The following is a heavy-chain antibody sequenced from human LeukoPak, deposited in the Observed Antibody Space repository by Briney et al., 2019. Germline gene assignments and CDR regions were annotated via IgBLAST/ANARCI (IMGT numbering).Heavy chain of an antibody. D-gene: IGHD3-3*01. CDR3: ARARGRALRIAIFGVAQRGIDY. J-gene: IGHJ4*02. V-gene: IGHV4-59*01. CDR2: IYYSGST. Sequence: SETLSLTCTVSGGSISSYYWSWIRQPPGKGLEWIGYIYYSGSTNYNPSLKSRVTISVDTSKNQFSLKLSSVTAADTAVYYCARARGRALRIAIFGVAQRGIDYWGQGTLVTVSS. CDR1: GGSISSYY.